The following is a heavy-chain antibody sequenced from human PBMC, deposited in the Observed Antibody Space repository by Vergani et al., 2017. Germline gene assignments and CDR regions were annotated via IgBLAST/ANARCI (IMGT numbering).Heavy chain of an antibody. CDR1: GGSISSGDYY. J-gene: IGHJ2*01. D-gene: IGHD1-26*01. Sequence: QVQLQESGPGLVKPSQTQSLTCTVSGGSISSGDYYWSWIRQPPGKGLEWIGYIYYSGSTYYNPSLKSRVTISVDTSKNQFSLKLSSVTAADTAVYYCARNPSGSYGLLWYFDLWGRGTLVTVSS. V-gene: IGHV4-30-4*01. CDR2: IYYSGST. CDR3: ARNPSGSYGLLWYFDL.